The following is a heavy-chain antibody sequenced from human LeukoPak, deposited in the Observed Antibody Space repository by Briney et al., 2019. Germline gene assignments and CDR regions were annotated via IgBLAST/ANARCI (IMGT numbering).Heavy chain of an antibody. CDR3: TRGGDVCKLGNF. CDR1: DDSISTKNYY. Sequence: SETLTLTCTVSDDSISTKNYYWSWIRQPPGKGLEWVGTLHFSGTPYYSASLNSRVSISVDTSKNQFSLMLKSVTATDTAVYYCTRGGDVCKLGNFWGQGTLVTVSS. V-gene: IGHV4-39*01. CDR2: LHFSGTP. J-gene: IGHJ4*02. D-gene: IGHD2-21*01.